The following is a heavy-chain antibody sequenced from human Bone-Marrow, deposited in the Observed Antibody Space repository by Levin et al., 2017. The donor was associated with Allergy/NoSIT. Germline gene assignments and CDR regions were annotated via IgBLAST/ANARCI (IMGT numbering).Heavy chain of an antibody. Sequence: GGSLRLSCVASGFTVINNYMTWVRQAPGKGLEWVSVIHSGGSTYYADSVKGRFTISRDSPKNTLYLQMNSLRAEDTAVYYCARSFNWNYAGGQGTLVTVSS. CDR1: GFTVINNY. CDR2: IHSGGST. J-gene: IGHJ4*02. V-gene: IGHV3-66*01. D-gene: IGHD1-7*01. CDR3: ARSFNWNYA.